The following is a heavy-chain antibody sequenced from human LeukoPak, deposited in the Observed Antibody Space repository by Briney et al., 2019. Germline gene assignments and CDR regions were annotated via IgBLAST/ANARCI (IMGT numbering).Heavy chain of an antibody. J-gene: IGHJ4*02. V-gene: IGHV1-18*04. CDR3: ARDCSGGSCHFDY. D-gene: IGHD2-15*01. CDR1: VHTCTRYG. CDR2: ISGYNGNT. Sequence: ASVRVSCKTSVHTCTRYGISWVRQAPGQGLEWMGWISGYNGNTNYAQKFQGRVNMTTDTSTSTAYMELRSLRSDDTAVYYCARDCSGGSCHFDYWGQGTLVTVPS.